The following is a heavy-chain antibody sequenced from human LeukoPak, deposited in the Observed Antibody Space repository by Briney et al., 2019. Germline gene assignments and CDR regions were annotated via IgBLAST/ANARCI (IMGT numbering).Heavy chain of an antibody. CDR2: IYYSGHT. J-gene: IGHJ5*02. V-gene: IGHV4-39*01. D-gene: IGHD2-15*01. Sequence: SETLSLTCIVSGGSISNSDYCWGWIRQSPGKGLEWIGSIYYSGHTYYNSSLRSRVAISVDTSKNQFSLRLTSVTAADTAVYYCARLNCSGGSCYSVDHWGQGTLVTVSS. CDR1: GGSISNSDYC. CDR3: ARLNCSGGSCYSVDH.